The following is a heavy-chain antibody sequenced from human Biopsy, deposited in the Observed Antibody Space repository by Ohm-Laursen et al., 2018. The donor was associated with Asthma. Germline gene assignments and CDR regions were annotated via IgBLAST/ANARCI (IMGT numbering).Heavy chain of an antibody. CDR2: ISWNSGSI. V-gene: IGHV3-9*01. D-gene: IGHD1-26*01. J-gene: IGHJ4*02. CDR3: AKGEWELLEANFDY. Sequence: SLRLSCAASGFTFDDYAMHWVRQAPGKGLEWVSGISWNSGSIGYADSVKGRFTISRDNAENSLYLQMNSLRAEDTALYYCAKGEWELLEANFDYWGQGTLVTVSS. CDR1: GFTFDDYA.